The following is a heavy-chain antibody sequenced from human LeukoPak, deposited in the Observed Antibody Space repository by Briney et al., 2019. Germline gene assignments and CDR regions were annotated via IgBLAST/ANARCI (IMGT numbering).Heavy chain of an antibody. Sequence: SETLSLTCTVSGGSISSGGYYWSWIRQPPGKGLEWIGYIYHSGSTYYNPSLKSRVTISVDRSKNQFSLKLSTVTAADTAVYYCATSPDGADFDYWGQGTLVTVSS. CDR1: GGSISSGGYY. J-gene: IGHJ4*02. CDR2: IYHSGST. CDR3: ATSPDGADFDY. V-gene: IGHV4-30-2*01. D-gene: IGHD4-17*01.